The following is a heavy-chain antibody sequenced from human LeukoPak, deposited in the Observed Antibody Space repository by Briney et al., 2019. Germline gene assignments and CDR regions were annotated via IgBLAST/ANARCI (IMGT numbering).Heavy chain of an antibody. D-gene: IGHD3-16*01. J-gene: IGHJ6*03. CDR3: ARETSQKGAHYMDV. CDR2: IYYSGYT. Sequence: SETLSLTCTVSGGSISSYYWSWIRQPPGKGLKWIGNIYYSGYTTYSPSLRSPVTISVDTSKNQSSLKLSSVTAADTAVYYCARETSQKGAHYMDVWGKGTTITISS. CDR1: GGSISSYY. V-gene: IGHV4-59*01.